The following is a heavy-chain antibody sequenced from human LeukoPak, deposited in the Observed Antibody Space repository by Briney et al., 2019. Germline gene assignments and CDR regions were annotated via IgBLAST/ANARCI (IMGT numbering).Heavy chain of an antibody. CDR1: GFTFSSYW. Sequence: GGSLRLSCAASGFTFSSYWMNWAREAPGKGLEWGASINHNGNVNYYVDSVKGRFTISRDNAKNSLYLKMSNLRAEDTAVYFCARGGGLDVWGQGATVTVSS. CDR3: ARGGGLDV. J-gene: IGHJ6*02. CDR2: INHNGNVN. D-gene: IGHD3-16*01. V-gene: IGHV3-7*03.